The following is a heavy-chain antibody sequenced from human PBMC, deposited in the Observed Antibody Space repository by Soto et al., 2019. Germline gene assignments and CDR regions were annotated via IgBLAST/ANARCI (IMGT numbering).Heavy chain of an antibody. CDR1: GFTFSSYT. D-gene: IGHD4-17*01. CDR2: IGTSSSYI. Sequence: VGSLRLSCAASGFTFSSYTMNWVRQAPGRGLEWVPSIGTSSSYIYYADSVKGRFTISRDNAKNSLFLQMNSLRADDTAVYYCARDSVRDYLYYYYGMDVWGQGTTVTVSS. V-gene: IGHV3-21*01. J-gene: IGHJ6*02. CDR3: ARDSVRDYLYYYYGMDV.